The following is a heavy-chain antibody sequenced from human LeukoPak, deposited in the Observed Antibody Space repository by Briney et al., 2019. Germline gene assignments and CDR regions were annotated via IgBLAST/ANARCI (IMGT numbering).Heavy chain of an antibody. Sequence: GGSLRLSCAASGFTFSKMNWVRQAPGKGLEWVAHIGNRGTTIFYADSVKGRFTISRDNAKNSLSLQMNSLRAEDAAIYYCARGDRLTTLDCWGQGTLVTVS. V-gene: IGHV3-48*03. CDR3: ARGDRLTTLDC. CDR1: GFTFSK. D-gene: IGHD3-16*01. CDR2: IGNRGTTI. J-gene: IGHJ4*02.